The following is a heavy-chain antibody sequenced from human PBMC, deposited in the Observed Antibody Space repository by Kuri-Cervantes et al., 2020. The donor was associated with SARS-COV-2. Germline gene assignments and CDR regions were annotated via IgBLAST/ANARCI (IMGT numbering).Heavy chain of an antibody. CDR3: ARVNWDVPFTTLDY. Sequence: ASVKVSCKASGYTFSNYGLSWVRQAPGQGLEWMGWVSSYTGNTDYAQKFLGRITMTADKSTTTADLELRSLRSDDTAAYYCARVNWDVPFTTLDYWGQGTRVTVSS. CDR2: VSSYTGNT. D-gene: IGHD1-1*01. J-gene: IGHJ4*02. V-gene: IGHV1-18*04. CDR1: GYTFSNYG.